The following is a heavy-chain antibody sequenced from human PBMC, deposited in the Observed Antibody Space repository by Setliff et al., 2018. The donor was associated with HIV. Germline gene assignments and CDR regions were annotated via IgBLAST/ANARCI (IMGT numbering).Heavy chain of an antibody. CDR1: ADTFSSYA. J-gene: IGHJ3*02. Sequence: RASVKVSCKASADTFSSYAISWVRQAPGQGLEWMGGIIPIFGTANYAQKFQGRVTITADESTSIAYMELSSLRFDDTAVYYCARDGGYSVHQWFGDAFDIWGQGTMVTVSS. CDR3: ARDGGYSVHQWFGDAFDI. CDR2: IIPIFGTA. V-gene: IGHV1-69*13. D-gene: IGHD5-12*01.